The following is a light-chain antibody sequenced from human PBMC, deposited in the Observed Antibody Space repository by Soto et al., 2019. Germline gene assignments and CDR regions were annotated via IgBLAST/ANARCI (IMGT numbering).Light chain of an antibody. J-gene: IGKJ5*01. Sequence: ERVLTQWLAEVSVSPRERVTLHCRASQSLDPSLAWYPQKPGQAPRLLIYDASNRATGIPARFSGSGSGTDFTLTISSLEPEDFAVYYCQQRSNCPITFGPGTRVEI. CDR2: DAS. V-gene: IGKV3-11*01. CDR1: QSLDPS. CDR3: QQRSNCPIT.